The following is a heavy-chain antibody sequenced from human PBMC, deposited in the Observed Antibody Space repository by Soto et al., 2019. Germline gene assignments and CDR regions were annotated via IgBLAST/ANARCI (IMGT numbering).Heavy chain of an antibody. V-gene: IGHV3-74*01. CDR1: GFSFSSYW. J-gene: IGHJ1*01. D-gene: IGHD2-2*01. CDR2: INSDGSSA. CDR3: AKGVPAATRYFQH. Sequence: VQLVESGGGLVQPGGSLRLSCAASGFSFSSYWMHWVRHAPGKGLAWVSRINSDGSSATYADSVKGRFTISRDNAKNTLYLQMNSLRPEDTAVYYCAKGVPAATRYFQHWGQGTLVTVSS.